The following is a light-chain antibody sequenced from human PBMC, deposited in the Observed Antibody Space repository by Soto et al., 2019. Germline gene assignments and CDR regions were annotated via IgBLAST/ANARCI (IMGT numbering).Light chain of an antibody. V-gene: IGKV3-11*01. CDR1: QSVGNS. Sequence: EIVLTQSPATLSFSPGERASLSCRASQSVGNSLAWYQHKPGQAPRLLIYDVSNRATGIPARFSGSGSGTDFTLTISSLEPEDFAVYYCQQCVIWPLFTFGPGTKVDIK. J-gene: IGKJ3*01. CDR2: DVS. CDR3: QQCVIWPLFT.